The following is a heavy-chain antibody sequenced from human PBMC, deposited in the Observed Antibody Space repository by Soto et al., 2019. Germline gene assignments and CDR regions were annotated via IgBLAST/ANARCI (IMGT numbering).Heavy chain of an antibody. J-gene: IGHJ5*02. D-gene: IGHD1-1*01. Sequence: QVQLVQSGAEVKKPGASVKVSCKASGYTFTTNYVQWVRQAPGQGLEWMGFINPSGGTTSYTQKFQGRVTMTRDTSTSTVYMELSSLRSEDTAVYYCARGRGTRFNGFDPWGQGTLVTVSS. CDR2: INPSGGTT. CDR1: GYTFTTNY. V-gene: IGHV1-46*01. CDR3: ARGRGTRFNGFDP.